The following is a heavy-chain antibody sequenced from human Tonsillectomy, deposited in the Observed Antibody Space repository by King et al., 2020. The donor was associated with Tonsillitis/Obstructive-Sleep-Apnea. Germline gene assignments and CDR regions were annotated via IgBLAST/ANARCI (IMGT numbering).Heavy chain of an antibody. D-gene: IGHD1-26*01. V-gene: IGHV4-59*01. CDR3: AREEPGMNAFDI. Sequence: QLQESGPGLVKPSETLSLICTVSGGSISSYYWSWIRQPPGKGLECMGYIYDSESTNYNPSLKSRVTISVDTSKNQFSLKLNSVTAADTAVYYCAREEPGMNAFDIWGQGTMVTVSS. CDR1: GGSISSYY. J-gene: IGHJ3*02. CDR2: IYDSEST.